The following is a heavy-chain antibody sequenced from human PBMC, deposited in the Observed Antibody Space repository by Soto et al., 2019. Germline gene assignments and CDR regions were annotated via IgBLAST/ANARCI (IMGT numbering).Heavy chain of an antibody. CDR3: ARANTWVTGRVGTH. V-gene: IGHV1-18*01. CDR2: ISGYNGNT. CDR1: GYSFTNYG. Sequence: QIHLEQSRIEMKEPGTSLKISCATSGYSFTNYGISWVRQAPGQGLEWMGWISGYNGNTKYAQSFHDRVVMTADKFTSTGYSEMRNLRSNDTAVYYCARANTWVTGRVGTHWGQGTKVTVSS. J-gene: IGHJ4*02. D-gene: IGHD1-1*01.